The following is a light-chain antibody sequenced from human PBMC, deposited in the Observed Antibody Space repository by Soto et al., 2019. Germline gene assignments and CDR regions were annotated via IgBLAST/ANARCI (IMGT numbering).Light chain of an antibody. CDR2: EVS. CDR1: SPDFGV. CDR3: SSYSSTTTL. Sequence: QSVLTQPASVSGSPGQSITISCSGISPDFGVSWYQHFPGKPPNLLIFEVSNRPSGVSTRFSGSKSGKMAFLTISGLQSEDEGLYHCSSYSSTTTLFGGGTKVTVL. V-gene: IGLV2-14*01. J-gene: IGLJ2*01.